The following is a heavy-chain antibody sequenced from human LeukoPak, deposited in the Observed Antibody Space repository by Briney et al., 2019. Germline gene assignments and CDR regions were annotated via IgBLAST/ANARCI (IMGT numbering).Heavy chain of an antibody. D-gene: IGHD5-24*01. CDR3: TRVGYIDEGIDY. CDR1: GFIFSTYW. CDR2: IKQDGSKK. Sequence: GGSLRLSCGASGFIFSTYWMSWVRQAPGKGLEWVANIKQDGSKKSYVDSVKGRFTISRDNAKNSLYLQMNSLRAEDTAIYYCTRVGYIDEGIDYWGQGTLVTVSS. J-gene: IGHJ4*02. V-gene: IGHV3-7*04.